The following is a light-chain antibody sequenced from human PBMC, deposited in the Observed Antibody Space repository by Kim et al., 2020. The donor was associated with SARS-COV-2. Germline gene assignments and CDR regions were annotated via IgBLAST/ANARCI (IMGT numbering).Light chain of an antibody. CDR3: QQYGSTPYT. V-gene: IGKV3-20*01. Sequence: EIVLTQSPGTLSLSPGERATISCRASQSVSSSYLAWYQQNPGQAPRLLIYGASSRATGIPDRFSGSGSGTDFTLTISRLEPEDFAVYYCQQYGSTPYTFGQGTKLEI. CDR2: GAS. CDR1: QSVSSSY. J-gene: IGKJ2*01.